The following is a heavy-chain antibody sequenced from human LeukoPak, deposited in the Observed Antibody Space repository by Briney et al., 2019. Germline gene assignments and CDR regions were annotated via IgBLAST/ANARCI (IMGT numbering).Heavy chain of an antibody. CDR3: ARERVEYSSSSFDY. CDR1: GGSFSGYY. CDR2: INHSGST. V-gene: IGHV4-34*01. Sequence: SETLSLTCAVYGGSFSGYYWSWIRQPPGKGLEWIGEINHSGSTNYNPSLKSRVTISVDTSKNQFSLKLSSVTAADTAVYYSARERVEYSSSSFDYWGQGTLVTVSS. J-gene: IGHJ4*02. D-gene: IGHD6-6*01.